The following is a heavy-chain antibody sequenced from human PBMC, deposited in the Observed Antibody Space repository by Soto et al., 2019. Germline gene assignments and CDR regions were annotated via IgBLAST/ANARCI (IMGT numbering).Heavy chain of an antibody. CDR2: IYHSVST. CDR1: GSPISDNY. Sequence: PSETLSLTCTVSGSPISDNYWSWIRQPPGKGLEWIGYIYHSVSTYYNPSLKSRVTISVDRSKNQFSLKLSSVTAADTAVYYCARDRHNNFFDPWGQGTLVTVSS. CDR3: ARDRHNNFFDP. D-gene: IGHD6-6*01. J-gene: IGHJ5*02. V-gene: IGHV4-30-2*01.